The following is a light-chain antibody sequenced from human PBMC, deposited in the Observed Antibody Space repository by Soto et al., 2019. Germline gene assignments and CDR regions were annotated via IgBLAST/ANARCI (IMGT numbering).Light chain of an antibody. CDR2: EVS. J-gene: IGLJ3*02. CDR1: SSDVGGYNY. V-gene: IGLV2-14*01. CDR3: SSYTPSGTPV. Sequence: QSALTQPASVSGSPGQSITISCTGTSSDVGGYNYHSWYQQHPGKAPRVMIYEVSNRPSGVSNRFSGSKSGNTASLTISGLQAEDEADYFCSSYTPSGTPVFGGGTKVTVL.